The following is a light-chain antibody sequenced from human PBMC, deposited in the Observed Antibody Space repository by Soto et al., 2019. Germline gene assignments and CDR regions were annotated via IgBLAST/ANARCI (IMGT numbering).Light chain of an antibody. Sequence: DIQMTQSPSSLSASIGDRVTITCRPSQSISTYLHWYQQKPGEAPKLLISGASSLQSGVPSRFSGIGSGTEFTLTITTRQREDFATYYCQQSYSTLYTFGQGTKLEIK. CDR1: QSISTY. V-gene: IGKV1-39*01. CDR3: QQSYSTLYT. CDR2: GAS. J-gene: IGKJ2*01.